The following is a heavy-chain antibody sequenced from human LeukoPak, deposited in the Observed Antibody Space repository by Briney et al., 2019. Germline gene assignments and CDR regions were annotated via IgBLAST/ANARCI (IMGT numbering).Heavy chain of an antibody. Sequence: GGSLRLSCAASGFTFSDYYMSWIRQAPGKGLEWLSYISKNGKTIYYADSVKGRFTISRDNSKNTLYLQMNSLRAEDTAVYYCAKKLGITMLRGGYYIDVWGKGTTVTVSS. CDR2: ISKNGKTI. J-gene: IGHJ6*03. CDR1: GFTFSDYY. V-gene: IGHV3-11*01. D-gene: IGHD3-10*01. CDR3: AKKLGITMLRGGYYIDV.